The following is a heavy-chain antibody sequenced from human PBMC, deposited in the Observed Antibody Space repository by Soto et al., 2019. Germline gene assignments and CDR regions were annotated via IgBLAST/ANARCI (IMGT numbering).Heavy chain of an antibody. D-gene: IGHD6-13*01. Sequence: SVKVSCKASGGTFSSYAISWVRQAPGQGLEWMGGIIPIFGTANYAQKFQGRVTITADESTSTAYMELSSLRSEDTAVYYCASRSSSWYPTTIYYYYGMDVWGQGTTVTVSS. V-gene: IGHV1-69*13. CDR2: IIPIFGTA. CDR3: ASRSSSWYPTTIYYYYGMDV. CDR1: GGTFSSYA. J-gene: IGHJ6*02.